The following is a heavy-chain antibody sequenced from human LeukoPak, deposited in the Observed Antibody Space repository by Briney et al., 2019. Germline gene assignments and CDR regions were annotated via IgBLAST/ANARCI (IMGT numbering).Heavy chain of an antibody. CDR2: SCTSGDT. V-gene: IGHV3-23*01. D-gene: IGHD6-13*01. CDR1: GFTFSNYA. Sequence: GGSLRLSCAASGFTFSNYALNWVRQAPGKGLEWVSASCTSGDTYYADSVRGRFTISRDNAKNMVYLQMSSLRAEDTALYYCAQKRPGTYPFDYWGQGTLVTVSS. CDR3: AQKRPGTYPFDY. J-gene: IGHJ4*02.